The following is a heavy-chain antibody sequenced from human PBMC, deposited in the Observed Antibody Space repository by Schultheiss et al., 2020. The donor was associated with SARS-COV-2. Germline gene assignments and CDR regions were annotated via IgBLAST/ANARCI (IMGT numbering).Heavy chain of an antibody. CDR3: ARVLSYTVTGDYFDY. V-gene: IGHV3-9*01. CDR2: ISWNSGSI. D-gene: IGHD4-17*01. J-gene: IGHJ4*02. CDR1: GFTFSSYS. Sequence: SLKISCAASGFTFSSYSMNWVRQAPGKGLEWVSGISWNSGSIGYADSVKGRFTISRDNAKNSLYLQMNSLRAEDTAVYYCARVLSYTVTGDYFDYWGQGTLVTVSS.